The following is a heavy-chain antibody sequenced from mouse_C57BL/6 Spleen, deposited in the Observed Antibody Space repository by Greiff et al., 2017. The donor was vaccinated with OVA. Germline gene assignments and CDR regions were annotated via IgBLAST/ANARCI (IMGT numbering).Heavy chain of an antibody. D-gene: IGHD1-1*01. V-gene: IGHV1-15*01. Sequence: VQLQQSGAELVRPGASVTLSCKASGYTFTDYEMHWVKQTPVHGLEWIGAIDPETGGTAYNQKFKGKAILTADKSSSTAYMELRSLTSEDSAVYYCTQLLRSAWFAYWGQGTLVTVSA. J-gene: IGHJ3*01. CDR3: TQLLRSAWFAY. CDR1: GYTFTDYE. CDR2: IDPETGGT.